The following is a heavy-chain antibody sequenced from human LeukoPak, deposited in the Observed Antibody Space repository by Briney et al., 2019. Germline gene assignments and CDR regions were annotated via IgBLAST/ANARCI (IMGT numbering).Heavy chain of an antibody. J-gene: IGHJ5*02. CDR3: AREQGYSSSWFLGNRFDP. CDR2: IYYSGST. Sequence: SGTLSLTCTVSGGSISSYYWSWIRQPPGKGLEWIGYIYYSGSTNYNPSLKSRVTISVDTSKNQFSLKLSSVTAADTAVYYCAREQGYSSSWFLGNRFDPWGQGTLVTVSS. CDR1: GGSISSYY. D-gene: IGHD6-13*01. V-gene: IGHV4-59*01.